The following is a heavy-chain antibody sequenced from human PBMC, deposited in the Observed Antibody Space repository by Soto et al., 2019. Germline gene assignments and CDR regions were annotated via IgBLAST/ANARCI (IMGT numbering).Heavy chain of an antibody. D-gene: IGHD3-10*01. CDR1: GFTFSSYG. CDR2: IWYDGSDK. Sequence: GGSLRLSCAASGFTFSSYGMHWVRQAPGKGLEWVAVIWYDGSDKYYADSVKGRFTISRDNSKNTLYLQMNSLRAEDTAVYYCTCQGGTGFPNDYWGLGTLVTAPQ. V-gene: IGHV3-33*01. CDR3: TCQGGTGFPNDY. J-gene: IGHJ4*02.